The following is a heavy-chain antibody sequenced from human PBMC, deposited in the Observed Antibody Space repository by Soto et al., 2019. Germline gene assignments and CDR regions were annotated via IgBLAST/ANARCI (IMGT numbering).Heavy chain of an antibody. V-gene: IGHV1-69*12. CDR2: IIPIFGTA. Sequence: QVQLVQSGAEVKKPGSSVKVSCKASGGTFSSYAISWVRQAPGQGLEWMGGIIPIFGTANYAQKFQGRVTTXAXXSTSTAYMELSSLRSEDTAVYYCARVRDSSGYYRYYYGMDVWGQGTTVTVSS. D-gene: IGHD3-22*01. J-gene: IGHJ6*02. CDR3: ARVRDSSGYYRYYYGMDV. CDR1: GGTFSSYA.